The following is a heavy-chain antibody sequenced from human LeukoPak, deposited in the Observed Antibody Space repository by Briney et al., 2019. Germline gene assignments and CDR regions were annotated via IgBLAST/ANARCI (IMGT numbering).Heavy chain of an antibody. CDR1: GYTFTGYY. J-gene: IGHJ5*02. V-gene: IGHV1-2*02. CDR3: ARDYSSSYIAWFDP. CDR2: INPNSGGT. D-gene: IGHD6-13*01. Sequence: ASVKVSCKASGYTFTGYYMHWVRQAPGQGLEWMGWINPNSGGTNYAQKFQGRVTMTRDTSISTAYMELSRLRSDDTAVYYCARDYSSSYIAWFDPWGQGTLVTVSS.